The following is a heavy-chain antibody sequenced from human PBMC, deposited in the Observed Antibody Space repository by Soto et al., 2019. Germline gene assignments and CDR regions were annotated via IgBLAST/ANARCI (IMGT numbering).Heavy chain of an antibody. D-gene: IGHD3-10*01. J-gene: IGHJ6*02. CDR2: ISGSGGST. CDR1: GFTFSSYA. Sequence: GGPLRLSCAASGFTFSSYAMSWVRQAPGKGLEWVSAISGSGGSTYYADSVKGRFTISRDNSKNTLYLQMNSLRAEDTAVYYCAKALLWFGEYGYYYYYGMDVWGQGTTVTVSS. CDR3: AKALLWFGEYGYYYYYGMDV. V-gene: IGHV3-23*01.